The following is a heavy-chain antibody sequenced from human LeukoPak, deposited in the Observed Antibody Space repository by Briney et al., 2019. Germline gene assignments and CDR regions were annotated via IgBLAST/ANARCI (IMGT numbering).Heavy chain of an antibody. J-gene: IGHJ3*02. V-gene: IGHV1-18*01. CDR3: ARARIEVVSGLYDSSEDAFDI. Sequence: GASVKVSCKASGYTFTSYGISWVRQAPGQGLEWMGWISAYNGNTNYAQKLQGRVTMTTDTSTSTAYMELRSLRSDDTAVYYCARARIEVVSGLYDSSEDAFDIWGQGTMVTVSS. D-gene: IGHD3-22*01. CDR2: ISAYNGNT. CDR1: GYTFTSYG.